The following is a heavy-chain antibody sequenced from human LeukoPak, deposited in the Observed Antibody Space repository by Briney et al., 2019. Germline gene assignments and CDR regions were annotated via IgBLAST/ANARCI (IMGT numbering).Heavy chain of an antibody. V-gene: IGHV4-34*01. J-gene: IGHJ4*02. Sequence: SETLSLTCAVYGGSFSGYYWSWIRQPPGKGLEWIGEINHSGSTYYNPSLKSRVTISVDTSKNQFSLKLSSVTAADTAVYYCARGFFGRDYWGQGTLVTVSS. CDR3: ARGFFGRDY. CDR1: GGSFSGYY. CDR2: INHSGST. D-gene: IGHD1-26*01.